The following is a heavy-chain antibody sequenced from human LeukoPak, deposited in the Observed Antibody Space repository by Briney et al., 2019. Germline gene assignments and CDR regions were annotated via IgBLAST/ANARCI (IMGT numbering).Heavy chain of an antibody. CDR1: GGSISSSNW. V-gene: IGHV4-4*02. Sequence: SGTLSLTCAVSGGSISSSNWWSWVRQPPGKGLEWIGEINHSGSTNYNPSLKSRVTISVDTSKNQFSLKLSSVTAADTAVYYCARLGRITMVRGVITSHARGAFDIWGQGTMVTVSS. D-gene: IGHD3-10*01. CDR3: ARLGRITMVRGVITSHARGAFDI. CDR2: INHSGST. J-gene: IGHJ3*02.